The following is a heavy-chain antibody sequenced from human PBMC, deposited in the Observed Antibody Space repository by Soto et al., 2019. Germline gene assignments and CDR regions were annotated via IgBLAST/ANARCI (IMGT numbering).Heavy chain of an antibody. CDR3: ARSQGGSSSLDIYYYYYSGMDV. D-gene: IGHD2-15*01. J-gene: IGHJ6*02. CDR2: VIPIFGTP. CDR1: GGTFSTYA. Sequence: QVQLVQSGAEVKKPGSSVKVSCKAPGGTFSTYAISWVRQAPGPGLEWMGGVIPIFGTPKYAQKFQGRVTMTADAYTSTGYMELRSLRSEDTAVYYCARSQGGSSSLDIYYYYYSGMDVGGQGTTVTVSS. V-gene: IGHV1-69*01.